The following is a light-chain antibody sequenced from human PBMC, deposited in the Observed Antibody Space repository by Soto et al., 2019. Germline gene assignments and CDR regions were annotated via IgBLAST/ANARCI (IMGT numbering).Light chain of an antibody. J-gene: IGLJ2*01. CDR3: GADPGSGSNLV. V-gene: IGLV9-49*01. Sequence: QSVLTQPPSASASLGASVTLTCTLSSGYSNYKVDWYQQRPGKGPRFVMRVGTGGIVGSKGDGIPDRFSVLGSGLNRYLTIKNIQEEDESDYHCGADPGSGSNLVFGGGTKLTVL. CDR2: VGTGGIVG. CDR1: SGYSNYK.